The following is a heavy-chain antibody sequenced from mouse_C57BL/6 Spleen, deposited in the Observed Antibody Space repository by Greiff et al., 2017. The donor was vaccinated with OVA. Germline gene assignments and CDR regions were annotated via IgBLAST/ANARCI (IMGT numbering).Heavy chain of an antibody. V-gene: IGHV1-72*01. Sequence: QVQLKQPGAELVKPGASVKLSCKASGYTFTSYWMHWVKQRPGRGLEWIGRIDPNSGGTKYNEKFKSKATLTVDKPSSTAYMQLSSLTSEDSAVYYCARAEDLLWLRRYAMDYWGQGTSVTVSS. D-gene: IGHD2-2*01. CDR2: IDPNSGGT. J-gene: IGHJ4*01. CDR3: ARAEDLLWLRRYAMDY. CDR1: GYTFTSYW.